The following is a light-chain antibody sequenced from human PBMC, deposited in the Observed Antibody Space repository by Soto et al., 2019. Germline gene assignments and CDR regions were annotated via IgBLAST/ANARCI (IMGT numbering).Light chain of an antibody. CDR3: CSYAGSSTFVI. Sequence: QSVLTQPASVSGSPGQPITISCTGTSSDVGSYNFVSWYQQHPGKAPKLMIYEVSKRPSGVSNRFSGSKSGNAASLTISGLQAEDEADHYCCSYAGSSTFVIFGGGTKVTVL. J-gene: IGLJ2*01. V-gene: IGLV2-23*02. CDR2: EVS. CDR1: SSDVGSYNF.